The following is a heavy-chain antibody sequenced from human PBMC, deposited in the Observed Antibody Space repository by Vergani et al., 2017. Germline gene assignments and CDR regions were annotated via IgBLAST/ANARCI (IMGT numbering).Heavy chain of an antibody. CDR1: GFTFSSYS. CDR2: ISSSSSYI. J-gene: IGHJ6*03. CDR3: AREGHSYYHYYYYMDV. D-gene: IGHD2-15*01. V-gene: IGHV3-21*01. Sequence: EVQLVESGGGLVKPGGSLRVSCAASGFTFSSYSMNWVRQAPGKGLEWVSSISSSSSYIYYADSVKGRFTISRDNAKNSLYLQMNSLRAEDTAVYYCAREGHSYYHYYYYMDVWGKGTTVTVSS.